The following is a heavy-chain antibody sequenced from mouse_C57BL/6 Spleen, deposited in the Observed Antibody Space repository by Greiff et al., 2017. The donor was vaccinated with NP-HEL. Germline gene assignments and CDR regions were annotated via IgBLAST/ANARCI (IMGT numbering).Heavy chain of an antibody. J-gene: IGHJ1*03. CDR2: INPNYGTT. CDR3: ARLWRDGGYIDV. V-gene: IGHV1-39*01. CDR1: GYSFTDYN. D-gene: IGHD1-1*02. Sequence: VQLQQSGPELVKPGASVKISCKASGYSFTDYNMNWVKQSNGKSLEWIGVINPNYGTTSYNQKFKGKATLTVDQSSSTAYMQLNRLASEDPAVYYCARLWRDGGYIDVWGTGTTVTVSS.